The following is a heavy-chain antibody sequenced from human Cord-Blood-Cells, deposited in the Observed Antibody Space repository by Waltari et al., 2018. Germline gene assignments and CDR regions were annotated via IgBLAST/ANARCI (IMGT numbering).Heavy chain of an antibody. CDR3: ARGRQRITIFGVVINLFDP. J-gene: IGHJ5*02. CDR2: INPNSGGT. D-gene: IGHD3-3*01. CDR1: GYTFTGYY. Sequence: QVQLVQSGAEVKKPGASVKVSCKASGYTFTGYYLHWVRQAPGQGLEWMGWINPNSGGTNYAQQFQGRVTMTRDTSISTAYMELSRLSSDDTAVYYCARGRQRITIFGVVINLFDPWGQGTLVTVSS. V-gene: IGHV1-2*02.